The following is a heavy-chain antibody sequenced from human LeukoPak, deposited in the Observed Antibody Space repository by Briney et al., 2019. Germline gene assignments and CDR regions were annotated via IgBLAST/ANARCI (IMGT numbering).Heavy chain of an antibody. CDR2: ISYDGSNK. CDR3: ARDYGRYFDRTDY. Sequence: PGGSLRLSCAASGFTFSSYAMHWVRQAPGKGLEWVAVISYDGSNKYYADSVKGRFTISRDNSKNTLYLQMNSLRAEDTAVYYCARDYGRYFDRTDYWGQGTLVTVSS. J-gene: IGHJ4*02. D-gene: IGHD3-9*01. V-gene: IGHV3-30-3*01. CDR1: GFTFSSYA.